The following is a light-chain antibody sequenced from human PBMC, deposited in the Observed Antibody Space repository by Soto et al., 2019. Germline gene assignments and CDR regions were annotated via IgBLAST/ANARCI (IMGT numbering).Light chain of an antibody. CDR1: RSNIGTNA. J-gene: IGLJ3*02. Sequence: QFVLTQPPSASGTPGQRVTISCSGSRSNIGTNAVTWYQQFPGTAPKLLIYNNNQRPSGVPDRFSVSKSGTSATLAISGLQSQDEADYYCATWDDSLNARGVFGGGTKLTVL. CDR2: NNN. CDR3: ATWDDSLNARGV. V-gene: IGLV1-44*01.